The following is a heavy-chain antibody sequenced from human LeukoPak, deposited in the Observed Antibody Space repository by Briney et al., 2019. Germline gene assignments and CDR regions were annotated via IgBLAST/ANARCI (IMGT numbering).Heavy chain of an antibody. Sequence: ASVKVSCKVSGHTLTELSMHWVRQAPGKGLEWMGGFDPEDGETIYAQKFQGRVTMTEDTSTDTAYMELSSLRSEDTAVYYCATPTVTTDLYYFDYWGQGTLVTVSS. V-gene: IGHV1-24*01. CDR2: FDPEDGET. CDR3: ATPTVTTDLYYFDY. J-gene: IGHJ4*02. D-gene: IGHD4-17*01. CDR1: GHTLTELS.